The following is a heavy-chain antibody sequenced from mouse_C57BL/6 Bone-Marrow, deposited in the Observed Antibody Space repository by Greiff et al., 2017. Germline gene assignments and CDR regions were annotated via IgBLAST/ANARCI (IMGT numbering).Heavy chain of an antibody. CDR1: GYTFTSYG. CDR2: IYPRSGNT. V-gene: IGHV1-81*01. Sequence: QVQLQQSGAELARPGASVKLSCKASGYTFTSYGISWVKQRTGQGLEWIGEIYPRSGNTYYNEKFKGKATLTADKSSITAYMELRSLTSEDSAVYFCAREGYSNYDYAMDYWGQGTSVTVSS. CDR3: AREGYSNYDYAMDY. D-gene: IGHD2-5*01. J-gene: IGHJ4*01.